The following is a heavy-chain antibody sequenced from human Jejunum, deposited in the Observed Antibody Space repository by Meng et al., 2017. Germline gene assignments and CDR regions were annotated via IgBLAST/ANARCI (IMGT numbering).Heavy chain of an antibody. CDR1: GFSLTTRDPR. V-gene: IGHV2-70*04. Sequence: SGPTLVKPTQTLTLTCSFSGFSLTTRDPRVSWIRQPPAKALEWLARIDSDDGKFYSTSLKSRLTVFKDTSRNQVVLILTNLHPGDTGTYYCARDSVDEALDIWGQGTLVTVSS. D-gene: IGHD2-15*01. CDR2: IDSDDGK. J-gene: IGHJ3*02. CDR3: ARDSVDEALDI.